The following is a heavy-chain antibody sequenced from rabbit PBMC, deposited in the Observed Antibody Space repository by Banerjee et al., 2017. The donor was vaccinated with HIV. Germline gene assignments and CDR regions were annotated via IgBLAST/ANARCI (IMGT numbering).Heavy chain of an antibody. V-gene: IGHV1S40*01. CDR3: ARDGSDAYISYYFKL. Sequence: QSLEESGGDLVKPGASLTLTCTASGFSFSSGYDMCWVRQAPGKGPEWIACINAASSGRAYYASWAKGRFTISKTSSTTVTLQMTSLTAADTATYFCARDGSDAYISYYFKLWGQGTLVTVS. J-gene: IGHJ4*01. D-gene: IGHD1-1*01. CDR1: GFSFSSGYD. CDR2: INAASSGRA.